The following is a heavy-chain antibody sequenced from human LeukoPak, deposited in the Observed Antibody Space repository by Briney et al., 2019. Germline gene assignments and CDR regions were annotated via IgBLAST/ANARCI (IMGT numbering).Heavy chain of an antibody. CDR3: ARAWGWEPNHYYYYMDV. D-gene: IGHD1-26*01. CDR2: IWYDGSNK. J-gene: IGHJ6*03. V-gene: IGHV3-33*01. Sequence: GGSLRLSCAASGFAFNSYAMHWVRQAPGKGLEWVALIWYDGSNKYYADSVEGRFTVSRDNSKNTLYLQMNSLRAEDTAVYYCARAWGWEPNHYYYYMDVWGKGTTVTVSS. CDR1: GFAFNSYA.